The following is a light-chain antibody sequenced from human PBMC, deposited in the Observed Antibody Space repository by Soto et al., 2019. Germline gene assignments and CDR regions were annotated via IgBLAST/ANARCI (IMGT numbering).Light chain of an antibody. Sequence: DIQMTQSPSTLSASVGDRVTITCRASQGISNWLAWYQQKIGKAPKLLIYDASILENGVPSRFSGSGSGSEFTLTISSLQPDAFATYYCQQYNSYSWTFGPGTKVEIK. CDR1: QGISNW. V-gene: IGKV1-5*01. J-gene: IGKJ1*01. CDR3: QQYNSYSWT. CDR2: DAS.